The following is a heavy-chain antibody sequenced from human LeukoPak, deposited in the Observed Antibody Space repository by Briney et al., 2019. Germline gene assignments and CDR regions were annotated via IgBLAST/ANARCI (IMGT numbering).Heavy chain of an antibody. CDR2: LIPILGIA. V-gene: IGHV1-69*02. J-gene: IGHJ5*02. CDR3: ARVHRNRMVRGPNPDNWFDP. Sequence: SVQVSCKASAGTFSSYTISWVRQAPGQGLEWMGRLIPILGIANYAQKFQGRVTITADKSTSTAYMELSSLRSEDTAVYYCARVHRNRMVRGPNPDNWFDPWGQGTLVTVSS. CDR1: AGTFSSYT. D-gene: IGHD3-10*01.